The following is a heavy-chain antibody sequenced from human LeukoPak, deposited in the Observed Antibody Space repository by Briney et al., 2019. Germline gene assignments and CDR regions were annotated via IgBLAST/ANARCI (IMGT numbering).Heavy chain of an antibody. Sequence: GGSLRLSCAASGFTFSDYYMGWIRQAPGKGLEWVSYISSSSSYTNYADSVKGRFTISRDNAKNSLYLQMNSLRAEDTAVYYCARDLRCSSTSCYHYYGMDVWGKGTTVTVSS. V-gene: IGHV3-11*06. CDR2: ISSSSSYT. CDR1: GFTFSDYY. D-gene: IGHD2-2*01. CDR3: ARDLRCSSTSCYHYYGMDV. J-gene: IGHJ6*04.